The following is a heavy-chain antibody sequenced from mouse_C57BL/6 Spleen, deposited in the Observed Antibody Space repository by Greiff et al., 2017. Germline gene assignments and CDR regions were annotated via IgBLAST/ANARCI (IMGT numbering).Heavy chain of an antibody. D-gene: IGHD1-1*01. Sequence: ESGPGLVKPSQSLSLTCSVTGYSITSGYYWNWIRQFPGNKLEWMGYISYDGSNNYNPSLKNRISITRDTSKNQFFLKLNSVTTEDTATYYCARDPTDLYFDYWGQGTTLTVSS. CDR2: ISYDGSN. CDR1: GYSITSGYY. CDR3: ARDPTDLYFDY. V-gene: IGHV3-6*01. J-gene: IGHJ2*01.